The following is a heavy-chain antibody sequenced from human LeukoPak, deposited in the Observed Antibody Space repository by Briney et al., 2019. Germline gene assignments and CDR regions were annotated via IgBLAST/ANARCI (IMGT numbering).Heavy chain of an antibody. CDR3: AREQAVAGSGFDY. Sequence: KPSETLSLTCNVSGASIRTYYWCWIRQPPGKGLEWVGHIYYSGGTGYNPSLKSRVTISVDTSKNQFSLKLNSVTAADTALYYCAREQAVAGSGFDYWGQGTLVTVSS. V-gene: IGHV4-59*01. D-gene: IGHD6-19*01. CDR2: IYYSGGT. J-gene: IGHJ4*02. CDR1: GASIRTYY.